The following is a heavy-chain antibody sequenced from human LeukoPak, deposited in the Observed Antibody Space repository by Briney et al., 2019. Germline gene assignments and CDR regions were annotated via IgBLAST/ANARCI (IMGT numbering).Heavy chain of an antibody. CDR1: GGSISSGSYY. CDR2: IYTSGST. Sequence: SETLSLTCTVPGGSISSGSYYWSWIRQPAGKGLDWIARIYTSGSTNYNPSLKSRVTISVDTSKNQFSLKLSSVTAADTAVYYCARDLPVLGRYYDSSGYYDYYYYMDVWGKGTTVTVSS. D-gene: IGHD3-22*01. V-gene: IGHV4-61*02. CDR3: ARDLPVLGRYYDSSGYYDYYYYMDV. J-gene: IGHJ6*03.